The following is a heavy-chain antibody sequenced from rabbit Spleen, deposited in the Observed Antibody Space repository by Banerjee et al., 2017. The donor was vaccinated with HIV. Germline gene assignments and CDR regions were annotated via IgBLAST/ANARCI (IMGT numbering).Heavy chain of an antibody. J-gene: IGHJ3*01. Sequence: QEQLVESGGGLVKPGASLTLTCKASGFSFSSGYWMSWVRQAPGKGLEWIACIVGGSGGSTYYASWAKGRFTISETSSTTVTLQMTSLTAVDTATYFCARDDYDDSLYYMLWGQGTLSPS. D-gene: IGHD2-1*01. V-gene: IGHV1S45*01. CDR3: ARDDYDDSLYYML. CDR1: GFSFSSGYW. CDR2: IVGGSGGST.